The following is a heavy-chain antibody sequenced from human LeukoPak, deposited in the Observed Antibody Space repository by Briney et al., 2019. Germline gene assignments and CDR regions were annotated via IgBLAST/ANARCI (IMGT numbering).Heavy chain of an antibody. CDR1: GGTFSSYA. V-gene: IGHV1-69*01. CDR3: ARDRAEYSSGHDAFDI. J-gene: IGHJ3*02. D-gene: IGHD6-19*01. CDR2: IIPIFGTA. Sequence: GASVKVSCKASGGTFSSYAISWVRQAPGQGLEWMGGIIPIFGTANYAQKFQGRVTITADESTSTAYMELSSLRSEDTAVYYCARDRAEYSSGHDAFDIWGQGTMVTVSS.